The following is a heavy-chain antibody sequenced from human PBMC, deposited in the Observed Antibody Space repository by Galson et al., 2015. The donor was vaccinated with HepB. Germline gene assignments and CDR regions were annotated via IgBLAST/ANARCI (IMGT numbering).Heavy chain of an antibody. CDR2: ISGSGGST. Sequence: SLRLSCAASGFTFSSYAMSWVRQAPGKGLEWVSAISGSGGSTYYADSVKGRFTISRDNSKNTLYLQMNSLRAEDTAVYYCAKAGQQWLAEGDYFDYWGQGTLVTVSS. J-gene: IGHJ4*02. CDR3: AKAGQQWLAEGDYFDY. D-gene: IGHD6-19*01. V-gene: IGHV3-23*01. CDR1: GFTFSSYA.